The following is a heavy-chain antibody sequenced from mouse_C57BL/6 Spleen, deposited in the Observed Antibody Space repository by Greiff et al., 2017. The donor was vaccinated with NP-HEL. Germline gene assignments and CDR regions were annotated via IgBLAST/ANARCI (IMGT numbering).Heavy chain of an antibody. D-gene: IGHD1-1*01. CDR2: IYPGSGNT. CDR1: GYTFTDYY. CDR3: ARLGGSSYNPLDY. V-gene: IGHV1-76*01. Sequence: VQRVESGAELVRPGASVKLSCKASGYTFTDYYINWVKQRPGQGLEWIARIYPGSGNTYYNEKFKGKATLTAEKSSSTAYMQLSSLTSEDSAVYFCARLGGSSYNPLDYWGQGTTLTVSS. J-gene: IGHJ2*01.